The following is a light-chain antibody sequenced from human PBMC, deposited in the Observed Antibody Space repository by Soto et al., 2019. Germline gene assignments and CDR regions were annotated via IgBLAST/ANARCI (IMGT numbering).Light chain of an antibody. J-gene: IGKJ1*01. CDR1: QNISIW. Sequence: EIQMTQSPSTLSASVGDRVTITCRASQNISIWLAWYQQKPGKAPTILISKASSLESGVPSRFSGSGSGTEFTLTISSLQPVDFATYYCQQYITYWWTFGQGTKVESK. CDR3: QQYITYWWT. V-gene: IGKV1-5*03. CDR2: KAS.